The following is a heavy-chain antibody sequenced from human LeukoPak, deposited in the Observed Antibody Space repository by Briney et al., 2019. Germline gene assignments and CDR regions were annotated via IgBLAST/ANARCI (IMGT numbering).Heavy chain of an antibody. CDR2: FDPEDGET. CDR3: AIYDSSGYPR. J-gene: IGHJ4*02. CDR1: GYTLTELS. D-gene: IGHD3-22*01. V-gene: IGHV1-24*01. Sequence: ASVKVSCKVSGYTLTELSMHWVRQAPGKGLGWMGGFDPEDGETIYAQRFQGRVTMTEDTSTDTAYMELSSLRSEDTAVYYCAIYDSSGYPRWGQGTLVTVSS.